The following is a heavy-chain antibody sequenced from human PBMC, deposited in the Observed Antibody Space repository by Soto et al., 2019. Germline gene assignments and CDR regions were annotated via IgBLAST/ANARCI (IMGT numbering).Heavy chain of an antibody. CDR3: ASGYSSSWRFDY. Sequence: ASVKVSCKASGYTFTSYAMHWVRQAPGQRLEWMGWINAGNGNTKYSQKFQGRVTITRDTSASTVYMELSSLRSEDTAVYYCASGYSSSWRFDYWGRGTLVTVSS. J-gene: IGHJ4*02. D-gene: IGHD6-13*01. CDR2: INAGNGNT. CDR1: GYTFTSYA. V-gene: IGHV1-3*01.